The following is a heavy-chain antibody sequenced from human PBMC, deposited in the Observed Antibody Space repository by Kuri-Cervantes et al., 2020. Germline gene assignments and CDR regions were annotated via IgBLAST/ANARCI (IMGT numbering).Heavy chain of an antibody. CDR2: ISYDGSNK. Sequence: GGSLRLSCAASGFTFDDYAMHWVRQAPGKGLEWVAVISYDGSNKYYADSAKGRFTISRDNSKNTLYLQMNSLRAEDTAVYYCARARSQYQLLYCFDLWGRGTLVTVSS. V-gene: IGHV3-30-3*01. J-gene: IGHJ2*01. CDR1: GFTFDDYA. D-gene: IGHD2-2*02. CDR3: ARARSQYQLLYCFDL.